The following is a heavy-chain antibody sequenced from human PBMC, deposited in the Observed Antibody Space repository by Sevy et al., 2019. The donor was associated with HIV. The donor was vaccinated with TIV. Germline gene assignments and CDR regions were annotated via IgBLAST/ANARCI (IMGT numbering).Heavy chain of an antibody. Sequence: ASVKVSCKASGGTFSSYSISWVRQAPGQELEWMGGITRIFGTSNYAQKFQGRVTITAAESTSTAYMELSSLRSEDTAVYYCAFGGGYQLLANYYFAMDVWGQGTTVTVSS. D-gene: IGHD2-2*01. V-gene: IGHV1-69*13. CDR2: ITRIFGTS. CDR1: GGTFSSYS. J-gene: IGHJ6*02. CDR3: AFGGGYQLLANYYFAMDV.